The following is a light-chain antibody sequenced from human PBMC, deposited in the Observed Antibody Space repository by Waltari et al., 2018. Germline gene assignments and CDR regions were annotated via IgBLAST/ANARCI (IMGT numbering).Light chain of an antibody. V-gene: IGKV1-12*01. Sequence: DIQMTQSPSSVSASVGDRVTITCRASQGISNWLAWYQQKPGRAPNLLNYAASSLQTGVPERFSGSGSGTEFTLTISSLQPEDFATYYCQQASSFPITFGPGTKVEIK. J-gene: IGKJ3*01. CDR3: QQASSFPIT. CDR1: QGISNW. CDR2: AAS.